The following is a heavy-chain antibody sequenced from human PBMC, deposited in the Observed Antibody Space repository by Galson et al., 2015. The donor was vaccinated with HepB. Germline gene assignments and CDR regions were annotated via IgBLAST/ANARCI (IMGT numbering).Heavy chain of an antibody. Sequence: SLRLSCAASGFTFSSSAMSWVRQAPGKGLEWVSTISGSGGSTYYADSVKGRFTISRDNSKNTLYLQMNSLRAEDTAVYYCAKGPGAYTATFFDYWGQGTLVTVSS. V-gene: IGHV3-23*01. D-gene: IGHD3-16*01. CDR2: ISGSGGST. J-gene: IGHJ4*02. CDR3: AKGPGAYTATFFDY. CDR1: GFTFSSSA.